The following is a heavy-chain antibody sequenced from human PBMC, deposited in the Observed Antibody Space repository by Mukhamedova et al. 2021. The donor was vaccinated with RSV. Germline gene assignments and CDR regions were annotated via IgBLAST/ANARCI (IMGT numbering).Heavy chain of an antibody. J-gene: IGHJ3*02. CDR2: ISGSGGST. V-gene: IGHV3-23*01. D-gene: IGHD1-26*01. CDR3: AKWRDSGSYYESSDAFDI. Sequence: VSAISGSGGSTYYADSVKGRFTISRDNSKNTLYLQMYSLRAEDTAVYYCAKWRDSGSYYESSDAFDIWGQGTMVTVSS.